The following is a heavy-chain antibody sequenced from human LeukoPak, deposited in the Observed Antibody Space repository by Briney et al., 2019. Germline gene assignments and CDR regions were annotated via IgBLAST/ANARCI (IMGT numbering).Heavy chain of an antibody. J-gene: IGHJ4*02. V-gene: IGHV3-48*04. CDR3: AKDFTNAVAAVFDY. CDR2: ISSRSRTI. Sequence: GGSLRLSCAASGFTFSSYWMSWVRQAPGKGLEWVSYISSRSRTIYYADSVKGRFTISRDNAQKSLYLQMNSLRAEDTALYYCAKDFTNAVAAVFDYWGQGTLVTVSS. CDR1: GFTFSSYW. D-gene: IGHD6-13*01.